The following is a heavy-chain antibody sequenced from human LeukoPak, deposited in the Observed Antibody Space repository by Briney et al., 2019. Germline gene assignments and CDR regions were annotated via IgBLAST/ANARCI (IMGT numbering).Heavy chain of an antibody. D-gene: IGHD7-27*01. Sequence: PGGSLRLSCAASGFTFDDYAMHWVRQPPGKGLEWVSSVDGGGSGTNYADSVKGRFTISRDNSKNTLYLQMNSLRAEDTAVYYCAKDGVNWGSYFDFWGQGTVVTVSS. CDR1: GFTFDDYA. V-gene: IGHV3-23*01. J-gene: IGHJ4*02. CDR2: VDGGGSGT. CDR3: AKDGVNWGSYFDF.